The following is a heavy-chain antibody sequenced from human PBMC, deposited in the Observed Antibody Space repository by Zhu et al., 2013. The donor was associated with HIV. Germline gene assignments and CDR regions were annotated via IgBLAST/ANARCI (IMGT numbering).Heavy chain of an antibody. CDR3: ARGAPRVGNSRYYYYGMDV. CDR2: IIPIFGTP. CDR1: GGTFSSYA. D-gene: IGHD4-4*01. V-gene: IGHV1-69*01. Sequence: QVQVVQSGAEVKKPGSSVKVSCKTSGGTFSSYAINWVRQAPGQGLEWMGGIIPIFGTPNYAQKFQGRVTITADESTTTAYMELSSLRSDDTAVYYCARGAPRVGNSRYYYYGMDVWGQGTTVTVSS. J-gene: IGHJ6*02.